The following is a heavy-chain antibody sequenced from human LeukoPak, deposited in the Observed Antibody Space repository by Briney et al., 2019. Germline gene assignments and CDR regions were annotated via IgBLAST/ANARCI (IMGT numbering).Heavy chain of an antibody. V-gene: IGHV3-30*02. J-gene: IGHJ4*02. CDR2: IQDDGRRT. Sequence: PGGSLRLSCVASGFTFSRYGMHWVRQAPGKGLEWVAFIQDDGRRTEYADSVKGRFTISRDNSKNKHYVQMNSLRDEDTAVYYCARDRDIAAAATIFDYWGQGTLVTVSS. CDR3: ARDRDIAAAATIFDY. D-gene: IGHD6-13*01. CDR1: GFTFSRYG.